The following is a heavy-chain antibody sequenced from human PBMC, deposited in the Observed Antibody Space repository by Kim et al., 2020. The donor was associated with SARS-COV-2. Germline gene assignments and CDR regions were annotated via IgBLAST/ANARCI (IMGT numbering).Heavy chain of an antibody. CDR1: GYTFTTSG. V-gene: IGHV1-18*01. Sequence: ASVKVSCKTSGYTFTTSGVSWVRQAPGLGLEWVGWISAHNGDTHYAQKFQDRLTMTTDTSTSTAYMELRSLRSDDTAIYYCAKDYAYNVDVWGQGTTVTV. J-gene: IGHJ6*02. D-gene: IGHD1-1*01. CDR2: ISAHNGDT. CDR3: AKDYAYNVDV.